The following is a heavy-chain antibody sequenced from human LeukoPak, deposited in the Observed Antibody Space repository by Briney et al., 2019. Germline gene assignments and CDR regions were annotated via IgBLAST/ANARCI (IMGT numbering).Heavy chain of an antibody. CDR2: INHSGST. J-gene: IGHJ4*02. V-gene: IGHV4-34*01. D-gene: IGHD6-13*01. CDR3: ARGSQEQQLVSRAGAYFDH. Sequence: SETLSLTCAVYGGSFSGYYWSWIRQPPGKGLEWIGEINHSGSTNYNPSLKSRVTISVDTSKNQFSLKLSSLTAADTAVYYRARGSQEQQLVSRAGAYFDHWGQGTLVTVSS. CDR1: GGSFSGYY.